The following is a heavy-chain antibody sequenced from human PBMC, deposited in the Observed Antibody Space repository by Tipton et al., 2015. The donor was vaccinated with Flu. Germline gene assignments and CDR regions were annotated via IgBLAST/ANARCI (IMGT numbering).Heavy chain of an antibody. Sequence: TLSLTCTASGGSISSGNYYWSWIRQPPGKGLEWIGYIYDSGSTYYNPSLRSRLTISVDTSKHQFSLKLSSVTAADTAVYYCARTAENYYYGTGGSSLAAGWYFDLWGRGTLVTVSS. V-gene: IGHV4-30-4*01. D-gene: IGHD3-22*01. CDR3: ARTAENYYYGTGGSSLAAGWYFDL. CDR1: GGSISSGNYY. J-gene: IGHJ2*01. CDR2: IYDSGST.